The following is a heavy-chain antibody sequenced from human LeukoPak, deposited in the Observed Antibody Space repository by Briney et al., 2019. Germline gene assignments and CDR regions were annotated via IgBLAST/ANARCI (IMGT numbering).Heavy chain of an antibody. V-gene: IGHV4-39*07. J-gene: IGHJ4*02. Sequence: KASETLSLTCTASGGSISSNSYYWGWIRQSPGKGLEWIGSIYYSGSTYYHPSLKSRVTISVDTSKNQFSLKLSSVTAADTAVYYCARVGYSSGWPKYYFDYWGQGTLVTVSS. D-gene: IGHD6-19*01. CDR1: GGSISSNSYY. CDR2: IYYSGST. CDR3: ARVGYSSGWPKYYFDY.